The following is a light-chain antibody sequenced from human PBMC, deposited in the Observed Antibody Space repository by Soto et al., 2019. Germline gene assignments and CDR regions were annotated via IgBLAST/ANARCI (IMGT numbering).Light chain of an antibody. V-gene: IGLV2-14*01. CDR2: EVS. CDR3: SSYTSSSTWM. Sequence: QSALTQPASVSGSPGQSITISCTGTSSDVGDCNCVSWYQQHPGKAPKLMIYEVSNRPSGVSNRVSGSKSGNTVSLTISGLQAEDEADYYCSSYTSSSTWMFGGGTQLTVL. CDR1: SSDVGDCNC. J-gene: IGLJ3*02.